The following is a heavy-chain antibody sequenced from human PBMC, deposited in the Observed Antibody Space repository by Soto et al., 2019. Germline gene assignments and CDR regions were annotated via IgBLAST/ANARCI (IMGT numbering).Heavy chain of an antibody. CDR2: IAYDGSNK. D-gene: IGHD4-4*01. CDR1: VFTFSYYA. J-gene: IGHJ4*02. V-gene: IGHV3-30-3*01. Sequence: PGGSLRLSCAASVFTFSYYAMHWVRQAPGKGLEWVAVIAYDGSNKYYADSVKGRFTISRDNSKNTLYLEMNSLRAEDTAVYYCAREDYGNYFFDYWGQGTLVTVSS. CDR3: AREDYGNYFFDY.